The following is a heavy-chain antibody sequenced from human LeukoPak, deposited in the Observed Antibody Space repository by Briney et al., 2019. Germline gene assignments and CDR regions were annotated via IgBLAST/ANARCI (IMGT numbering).Heavy chain of an antibody. CDR3: ARVGGLYRPLYY. D-gene: IGHD3-16*01. V-gene: IGHV4-4*02. Sequence: PSETLCLSCGVSGGSVSSTYLSSWVRPPPGKGLERIVVVHLDGSTHFNPSLKSRLTVSVDFSENPVSLKLNSVTAADTAVYYCARVGGLYRPLYYSGQGTLVTVSS. CDR1: GGSVSSTYL. J-gene: IGHJ4*02. CDR2: VHLDGST.